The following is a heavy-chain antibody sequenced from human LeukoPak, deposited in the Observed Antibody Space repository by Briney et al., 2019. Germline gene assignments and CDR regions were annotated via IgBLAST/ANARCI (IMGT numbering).Heavy chain of an antibody. CDR1: GFTFSSYS. D-gene: IGHD3-10*01. CDR3: ARPVLLWFGDMGPFDY. CDR2: ISSSSSYV. Sequence: PGGSLRLSCAASGFTFSSYSMNWVRQAPGKGLEWVSSISSSSSYVYYADSVKGRFTISRDNAKNSLYLQMNSLRAEDTAVYYCARPVLLWFGDMGPFDYWGQGTLVTVSS. V-gene: IGHV3-21*01. J-gene: IGHJ4*02.